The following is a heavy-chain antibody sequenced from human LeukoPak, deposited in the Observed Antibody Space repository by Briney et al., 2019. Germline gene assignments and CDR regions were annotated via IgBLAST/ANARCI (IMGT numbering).Heavy chain of an antibody. CDR3: ARGYYDSSGLVDY. J-gene: IGHJ4*02. D-gene: IGHD3-22*01. Sequence: SETLSLTCTVSGGSLSSYYWSWVRQPPGKGLGWIGYIYYSGSTNYNPSLKSRVTISVDTSKNQFSLKLSSVTAADTAVYYCARGYYDSSGLVDYWGQGTLVTVSS. V-gene: IGHV4-59*01. CDR1: GGSLSSYY. CDR2: IYYSGST.